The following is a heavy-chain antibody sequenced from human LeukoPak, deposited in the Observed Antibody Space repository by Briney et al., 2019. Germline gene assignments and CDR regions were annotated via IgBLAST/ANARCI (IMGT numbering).Heavy chain of an antibody. CDR3: ARGRYTFDY. D-gene: IGHD1-1*01. CDR2: IYYSGSS. V-gene: IGHV4-59*01. J-gene: IGHJ4*02. CDR1: GGSISGYY. Sequence: SETLSLTCTVSGGSISGYYWTWIRQPPGKGLEYIGYIYYSGSSNHNPSLKSRVTISVDTSKNQFSLKLSSVTAADTAVYYCARGRYTFDYWGQGTLVTVSS.